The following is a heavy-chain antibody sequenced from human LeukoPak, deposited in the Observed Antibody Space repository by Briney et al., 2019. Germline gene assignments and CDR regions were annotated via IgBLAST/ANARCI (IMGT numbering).Heavy chain of an antibody. Sequence: SETLSLTCTVSGGSISSGDYYWSWIRQPPGTGLEWIGYIYYSGSTYYNPSLKSRVTISVDTSKNQFSLKLSSVTAADTAVYYCARDARQSPPFSFDYWGQGTLVTVSS. CDR3: ARDARQSPPFSFDY. CDR1: GGSISSGDYY. CDR2: IYYSGST. J-gene: IGHJ4*02. V-gene: IGHV4-30-4*01.